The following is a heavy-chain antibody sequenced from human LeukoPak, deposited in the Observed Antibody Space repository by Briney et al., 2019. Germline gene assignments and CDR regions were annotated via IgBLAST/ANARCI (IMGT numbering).Heavy chain of an antibody. CDR1: GFTFSNAG. D-gene: IGHD5-24*01. Sequence: GGSLRLSCPASGFTFSNAGRSGVRQAPGKGREGVGGIKGKTVGRTSDYAAPVKGRFTISRDDSKNTLYLQMNSLKTEDTAVYYCTTGPLAGYKYYYYYYMDVWGKGTTVTVSS. J-gene: IGHJ6*03. CDR3: TTGPLAGYKYYYYYYMDV. V-gene: IGHV3-15*01. CDR2: IKGKTVGRTS.